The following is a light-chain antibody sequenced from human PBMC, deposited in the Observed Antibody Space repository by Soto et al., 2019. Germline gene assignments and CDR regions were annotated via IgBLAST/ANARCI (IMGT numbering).Light chain of an antibody. CDR3: HKHYSRYT. J-gene: IGKJ2*01. V-gene: IGKV4-1*01. CDR2: WAS. CDR1: QSVLYRSHNKNF. Sequence: DIVMTQSPDSLAVSLGERATINCTSSQSVLYRSHNKNFLAWYQQRPGQPPKLLVSWASTREPVIPDRFSGSGSGTDLTLTISSLQAEDVAIYYWHKHYSRYTCGQGTKVEI.